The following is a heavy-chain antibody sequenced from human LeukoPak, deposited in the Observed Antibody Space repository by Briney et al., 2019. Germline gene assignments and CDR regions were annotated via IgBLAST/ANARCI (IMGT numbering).Heavy chain of an antibody. Sequence: SETLSLTCTVSGGSISSYHWSWVRQPAGKGLEWIGRIYNSGSTNYNPSLKSRVTMSVDTSKSQFSLKLSSVTAADTAVYYCVRDEAVPGTFGQNWGQGTLVTVSP. CDR1: GGSISSYH. CDR2: IYNSGST. J-gene: IGHJ4*02. D-gene: IGHD3-16*01. V-gene: IGHV4-4*07. CDR3: VRDEAVPGTFGQN.